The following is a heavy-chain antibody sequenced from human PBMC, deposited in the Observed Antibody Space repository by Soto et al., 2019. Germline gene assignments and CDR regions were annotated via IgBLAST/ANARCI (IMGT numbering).Heavy chain of an antibody. J-gene: IGHJ6*02. CDR1: GGTFSSYA. CDR3: ARGPYCGGDCYSVGYYYYYGMDV. Sequence: ASVKVSCKASGGTFSSYAISWVRQAPGQGLEWTGGNIPIFGTANYAQKFQGRVTITADKSTSTAYMELSSLSSEDTAVYYCARGPYCGGDCYSVGYYYYYGMDVWGQGTTVTVSS. D-gene: IGHD2-21*02. CDR2: NIPIFGTA. V-gene: IGHV1-69*06.